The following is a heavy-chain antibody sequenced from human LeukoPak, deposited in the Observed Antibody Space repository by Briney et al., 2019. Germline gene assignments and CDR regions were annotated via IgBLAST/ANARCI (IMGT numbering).Heavy chain of an antibody. V-gene: IGHV4-39*07. CDR3: ARMRVDWYFDL. J-gene: IGHJ2*01. CDR1: DGSISSTRYY. CDR2: IYYSGNN. Sequence: SETLSLTCTVSDGSISSTRYYWGWIRQPPGKGLEWIGSIYYSGNNYYNPSLKSRATISVETSKNQFSLKLSSVTAADTAVYYCARMRVDWYFDLWGRDTLVTVSS.